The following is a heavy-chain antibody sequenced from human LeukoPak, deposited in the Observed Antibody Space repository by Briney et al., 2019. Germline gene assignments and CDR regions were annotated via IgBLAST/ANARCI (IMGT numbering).Heavy chain of an antibody. CDR1: GFTFSSYA. J-gene: IGHJ4*02. CDR3: ALPPDGSGEY. D-gene: IGHD3-10*01. CDR2: ISGSGANT. Sequence: GGSLRLSCAASGFTFSSYAMAWVRQAPGKGLQWVSGISGSGANTYYADSVKGRFTMSRDNSKSTLYLEMNSLRAEDTAVYYCALPPDGSGEYWGQGTLVTVSS. V-gene: IGHV3-23*01.